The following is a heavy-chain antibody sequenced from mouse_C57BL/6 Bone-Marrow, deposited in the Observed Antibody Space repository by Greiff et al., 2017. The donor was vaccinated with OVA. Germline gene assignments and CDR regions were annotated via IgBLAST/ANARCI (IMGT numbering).Heavy chain of an antibody. Sequence: EVQRVESGGGLVKPGGSLKLSCAASGFTFSDYGMHWVRQAPEKGLEWVAYISSGSSTIYYADTVKGRFTISRDNAKNTLYLQLTSLGSEDTALYYCASGTEVARYYALDYWGQGTSVTVSS. CDR3: ASGTEVARYYALDY. D-gene: IGHD1-1*01. V-gene: IGHV5-17*01. CDR2: ISSGSSTI. J-gene: IGHJ4*01. CDR1: GFTFSDYG.